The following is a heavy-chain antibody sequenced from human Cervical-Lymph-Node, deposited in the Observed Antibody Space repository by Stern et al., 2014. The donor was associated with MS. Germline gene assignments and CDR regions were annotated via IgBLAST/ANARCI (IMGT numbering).Heavy chain of an antibody. Sequence: EVQLVQYGGGLVKPGGSLRLSCAASGFTFSSYSMNWVRQAPGKGLEWVSSISSSSSYIYYADSVKGRFTISRDNAKNSLYLQMNSLRAEDTAVYYCARLAADGYNQGDFDYWGQGTLVTVSS. CDR1: GFTFSSYS. CDR2: ISSSSSYI. V-gene: IGHV3-21*01. J-gene: IGHJ4*02. D-gene: IGHD5-24*01. CDR3: ARLAADGYNQGDFDY.